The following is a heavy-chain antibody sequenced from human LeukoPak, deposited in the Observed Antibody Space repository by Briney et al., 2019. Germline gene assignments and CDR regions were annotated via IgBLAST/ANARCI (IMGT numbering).Heavy chain of an antibody. V-gene: IGHV3-7*01. J-gene: IGHJ4*02. CDR2: IKQDGSEK. CDR3: ARNPYYYDSSGYPYY. D-gene: IGHD3-22*01. Sequence: GSLRLSCAASGFTFSSYWMSWVRQAPGEGLEWVANIKQDGSEKYYVDSVKGRFTISRDDAKNSLYLQMNSLRAEDTAVYYCARNPYYYDSSGYPYYWGQGTLVTVSS. CDR1: GFTFSSYW.